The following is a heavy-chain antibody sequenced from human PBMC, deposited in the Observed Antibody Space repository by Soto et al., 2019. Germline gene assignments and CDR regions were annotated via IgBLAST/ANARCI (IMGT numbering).Heavy chain of an antibody. CDR2: INAYNGNT. Sequence: QVHLVQSGAEVKNPGASVKVSCKASGYSFTRYGIGWARQAPGQGLEWMGWINAYNGNTNYAQNLQGRLTLTTDTXXTTAYMELRRLRSNDTAIYYCAMVDVYVTPSPQDVWGQGTTVTVSS. V-gene: IGHV1-18*01. J-gene: IGHJ6*02. CDR1: GYSFTRYG. D-gene: IGHD3-16*01. CDR3: AMVDVYVTPSPQDV.